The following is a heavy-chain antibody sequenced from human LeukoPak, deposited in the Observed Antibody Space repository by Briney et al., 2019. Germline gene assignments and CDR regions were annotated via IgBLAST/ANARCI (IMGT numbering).Heavy chain of an antibody. CDR2: ISAYNGNT. CDR1: GYTFTTYG. V-gene: IGHV1-18*01. CDR3: ARDAPSLRDFWSGYFDY. J-gene: IGHJ4*02. D-gene: IGHD3-3*01. Sequence: ASVKVSCKASGYTFTTYGFSWVRQAPGQGLEWMGWISAYNGNTNYAQKLQGRVTMTTDTSTSTVYMELRSLRSDDTAVYYCARDAPSLRDFWSGYFDYWGQGTLVTVSS.